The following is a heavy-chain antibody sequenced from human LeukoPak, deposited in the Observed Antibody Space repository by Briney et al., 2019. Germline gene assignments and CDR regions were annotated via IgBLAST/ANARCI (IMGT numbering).Heavy chain of an antibody. CDR3: ARFVVVVAARYNWFDP. D-gene: IGHD2-15*01. CDR2: IYTSGST. Sequence: SETLSLTRTVSGGSISSYYWSWIRQPPGKGLEWIGYIYTSGSTNYNPSLKSRVTISVDTSKNQFSLKLSSVTAADTAVYYCARFVVVVAARYNWFDPWGQGTLVTVSS. J-gene: IGHJ5*02. V-gene: IGHV4-4*09. CDR1: GGSISSYY.